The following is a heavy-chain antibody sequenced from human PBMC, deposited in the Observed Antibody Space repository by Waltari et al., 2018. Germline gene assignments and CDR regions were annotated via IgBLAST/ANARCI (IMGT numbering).Heavy chain of an antibody. Sequence: EVQLVESGGGLVQPGGSLRRSCAASGFSFSRYWMQWVRQAPGKGLVWVSRINSDGSNTNYADSVKGRFTISRDNAKNTLYLQVNSLRAEDTAVYYCARGIVGANYDYWGQGTLVTVSS. CDR1: GFSFSRYW. D-gene: IGHD1-26*01. CDR3: ARGIVGANYDY. J-gene: IGHJ4*02. CDR2: INSDGSNT. V-gene: IGHV3-74*01.